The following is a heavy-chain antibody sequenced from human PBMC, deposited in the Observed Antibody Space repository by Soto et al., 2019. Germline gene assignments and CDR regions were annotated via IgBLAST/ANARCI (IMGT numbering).Heavy chain of an antibody. D-gene: IGHD2-15*01. V-gene: IGHV3-21*01. CDR1: GFTFSSYS. CDR2: ISSSSSYI. J-gene: IGHJ6*02. Sequence: LRLSCAASGFTFSSYSMNWVRQAPGKGLEWVSSISSSSSYIYYADSVKGRFTISRDNAKNSLYLQMNSLRAEDTAVYYCARDERNGGNPYGGYYYYCGMDVWGQGTTVTVSS. CDR3: ARDERNGGNPYGGYYYYCGMDV.